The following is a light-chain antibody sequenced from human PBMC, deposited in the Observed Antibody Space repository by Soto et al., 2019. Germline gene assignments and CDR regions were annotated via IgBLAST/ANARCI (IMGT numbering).Light chain of an antibody. CDR1: SSDVGSYNL. CDR3: CSYAGNSLYV. CDR2: EGS. Sequence: QSARTQPASVSGAPGQSITISFTGTSSDVGSYNLVSWYQQHPGKAPKLMIYEGSKRPSGVSNRFSGSKSGNTASLTISGLQAEDEADYYCCSYAGNSLYVFGTGTKVTVL. J-gene: IGLJ1*01. V-gene: IGLV2-23*01.